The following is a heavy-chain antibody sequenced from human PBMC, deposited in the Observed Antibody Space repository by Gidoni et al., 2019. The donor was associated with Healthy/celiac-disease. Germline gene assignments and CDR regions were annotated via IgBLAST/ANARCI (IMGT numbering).Heavy chain of an antibody. D-gene: IGHD6-19*01. CDR3: TKRTPRGAAGWYPDF. CDR1: ESPFDRYV. V-gene: IGHV3-23*01. CDR2: LAGSGGRT. Sequence: EVEVLESGEAWYSLGGPCDSPVQPLESPFDRYVMDWVRQSPGKGLGWVSSLAGSGGRTDYADSVKGRFTISTDSSKIRLFLLMNSLRAEDTAVYFCTKRTPRGAAGWYPDFWGRGTLVVVSS. J-gene: IGHJ4*02.